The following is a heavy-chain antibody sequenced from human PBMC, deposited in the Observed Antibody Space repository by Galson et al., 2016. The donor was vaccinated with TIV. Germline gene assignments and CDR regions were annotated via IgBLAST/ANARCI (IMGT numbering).Heavy chain of an antibody. CDR1: GDIFSSYS. D-gene: IGHD2-21*02. J-gene: IGHJ4*02. CDR2: IISIFKIA. V-gene: IGHV1-69*05. CDR3: ARTLPCGADCYFFDY. Sequence: QSGAEVKKPGASVKVSCKASGDIFSSYSVNWVRQAPGQGPEWIGGIISIFKIANYAQNFQGRVSITMDESTGTGYMELTSLKSEDTAVYYCARTLPCGADCYFFDYWGQGTRVTVSS.